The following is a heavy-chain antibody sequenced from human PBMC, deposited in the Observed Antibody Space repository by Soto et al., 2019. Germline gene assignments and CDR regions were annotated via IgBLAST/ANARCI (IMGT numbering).Heavy chain of an antibody. CDR2: ITPGNGNT. V-gene: IGHV1-3*01. CDR3: AKGSRMWTPDY. Sequence: ASVKVSCKASGYTFTDSAIHWVRQAPGQSLELLGWITPGNGNTKYSHKFQGRVTITRDTSATTAYMELSSLTSDDTAVYYCAKGSRMWTPDYWGQGTLVTVSS. CDR1: GYTFTDSA. J-gene: IGHJ4*02. D-gene: IGHD2-21*01.